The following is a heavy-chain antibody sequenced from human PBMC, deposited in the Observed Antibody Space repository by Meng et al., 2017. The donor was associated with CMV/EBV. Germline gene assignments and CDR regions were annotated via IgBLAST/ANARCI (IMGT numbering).Heavy chain of an antibody. CDR2: ISSSSSYI. J-gene: IGHJ6*02. Sequence: GGSLRLSCAASGFTFSSYSVNWVRQAPGKGLEWVSSISSSSSYIYYADSVKGRFTISRDNAKNSLYLQMNSLRAEDTAVYYCATRYCSSTSCHSYYYGMDAWGQGTTVTVSS. CDR1: GFTFSSYS. V-gene: IGHV3-21*01. D-gene: IGHD2-2*01. CDR3: ATRYCSSTSCHSYYYGMDA.